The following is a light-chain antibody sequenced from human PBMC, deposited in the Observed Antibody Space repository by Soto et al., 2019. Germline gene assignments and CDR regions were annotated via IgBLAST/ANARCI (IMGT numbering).Light chain of an antibody. CDR2: DVS. CDR1: SSDVGGYNY. CDR3: CSYAGSYTWV. V-gene: IGLV2-11*01. J-gene: IGLJ3*02. Sequence: QLVLTQPRSVSGSPGQSVTISCSGTSSDVGGYNYVSWYQQHPGKAPKLMIHDVSKRPSGVPDRFSGSKSGNTASLTISGLQAEDEADYYCCSYAGSYTWVFGGGTKLTVL.